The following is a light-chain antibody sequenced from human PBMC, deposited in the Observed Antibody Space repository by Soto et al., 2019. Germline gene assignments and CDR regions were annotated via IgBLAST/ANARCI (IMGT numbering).Light chain of an antibody. J-gene: IGKJ1*01. CDR3: QQYNTWLWT. V-gene: IGKV3-15*01. Sequence: EVVMTQSPATLSVSPGERATLSCRASQSVNANLAWYQQKPGQAPRLLIHGASNRATGIPARFSGSGCGIEFILTISSLQSEDFAVYYCQQYNTWLWTFGQGTKVEIK. CDR2: GAS. CDR1: QSVNAN.